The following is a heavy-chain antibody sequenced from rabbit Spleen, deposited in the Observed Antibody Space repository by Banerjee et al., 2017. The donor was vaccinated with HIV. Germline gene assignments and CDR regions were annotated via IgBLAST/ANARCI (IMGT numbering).Heavy chain of an antibody. D-gene: IGHD4-1*01. CDR3: ARDLAGVIGWNFSL. CDR1: GFDFSSYYM. J-gene: IGHJ4*01. V-gene: IGHV1S45*01. Sequence: QEQLKESGGGLVQPGGSLKLSCKASGFDFSSYYMNWVRQAPGKGLEWIGYIDLVFGITYYASWAKGRFTISTTSSTTVTLQMTSLTAADTATYFCARDLAGVIGWNFSLWGPGTLVT. CDR2: IDLVFGIT.